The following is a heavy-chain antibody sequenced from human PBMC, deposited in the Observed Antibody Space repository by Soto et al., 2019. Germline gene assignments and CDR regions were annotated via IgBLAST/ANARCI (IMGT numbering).Heavy chain of an antibody. V-gene: IGHV3-30-3*01. CDR2: ISYDGSNK. D-gene: IGHD5-12*01. Sequence: QVQLVESGGGVVQPGRSLRLSCAASGFTFSSYAMHWVRQAPGKGLEWVAVISYDGSNKYYADSVKGRFTISRDNSKNTLYLQMNSLRAEDTAVYYCARDRGGRDGYNWDYWGLGTLVTVSS. CDR1: GFTFSSYA. J-gene: IGHJ4*02. CDR3: ARDRGGRDGYNWDY.